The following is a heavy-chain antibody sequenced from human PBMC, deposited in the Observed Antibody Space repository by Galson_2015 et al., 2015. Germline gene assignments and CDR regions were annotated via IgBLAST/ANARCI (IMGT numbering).Heavy chain of an antibody. CDR1: GFTFSNYD. CDR2: IATAGDP. CDR3: ARAWTTVVTPFSWWYFDL. J-gene: IGHJ2*01. V-gene: IGHV3-13*05. Sequence: SLRLSCAASGFTFSNYDMHWVRQAPGKGLEWVSGIATAGDPYYPGSVKGRFTISRENAKNSLYLQMNNLRAGDTAVYYCARAWTTVVTPFSWWYFDLRGRGTLVTVSS. D-gene: IGHD4-23*01.